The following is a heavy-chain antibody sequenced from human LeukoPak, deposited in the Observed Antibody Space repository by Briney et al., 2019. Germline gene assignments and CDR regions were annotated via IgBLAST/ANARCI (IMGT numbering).Heavy chain of an antibody. CDR1: GFTFSSYS. V-gene: IGHV3-21*01. CDR3: ARLSSSSWYNWFDP. D-gene: IGHD6-13*01. CDR2: ISSSSSYI. J-gene: IGHJ5*02. Sequence: GGSLRLSCAASGFTFSSYSMNWVRQAPGKGLGWVSSISSSSSYIYYADSVKGRFTISRDNAKNSLYLQMNSLRAEDTAVYYCARLSSSSWYNWFDPWGQGTLVTVSS.